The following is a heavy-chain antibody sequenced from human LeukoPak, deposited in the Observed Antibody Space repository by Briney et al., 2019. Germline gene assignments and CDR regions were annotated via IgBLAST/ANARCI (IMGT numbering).Heavy chain of an antibody. V-gene: IGHV4-4*07. D-gene: IGHD2-15*01. CDR1: GGSISSYY. Sequence: SETLSLTCTVSGGSISSYYWSWIRQPAGKGLEWIGRIYTSGSTNYNPSLKSRVTISVDTSKNQFSLKLSSVTAADTAVYYCARRPISCSGGSCYSNYYYYYMDVWGKGTTVTFSS. J-gene: IGHJ6*03. CDR2: IYTSGST. CDR3: ARRPISCSGGSCYSNYYYYYMDV.